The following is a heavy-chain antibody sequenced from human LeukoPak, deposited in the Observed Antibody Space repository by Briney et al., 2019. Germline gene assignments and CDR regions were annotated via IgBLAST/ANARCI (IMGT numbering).Heavy chain of an antibody. Sequence: GESLKISCKGSGYSFTSYWIGWVRQMPGKGLEWMGIIYPGDSDTRYSPSFQGQVTISADKSISTAYLQRSSLKASDTAMHYCARQGGASSHTYYYGMDVWGQGTTVTVSS. CDR2: IYPGDSDT. CDR1: GYSFTSYW. CDR3: ARQGGASSHTYYYGMDV. D-gene: IGHD2-21*01. J-gene: IGHJ6*02. V-gene: IGHV5-51*01.